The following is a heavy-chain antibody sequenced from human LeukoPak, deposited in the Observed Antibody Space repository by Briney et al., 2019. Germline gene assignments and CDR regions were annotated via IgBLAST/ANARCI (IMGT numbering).Heavy chain of an antibody. V-gene: IGHV4-61*08. CDR3: ARAQETVAIDY. D-gene: IGHD5-12*01. J-gene: IGHJ4*02. CDR2: IYHTGVT. CDR1: GGSLSSGGHY. Sequence: PSETLSLTCTVSGGSLSSGGHYWSWLRHPPGKGLEWIGYIYHTGVTYFNPSLKSRVTISVDTSKNQFSLKMRSVTAADTAVYYCARAQETVAIDYWGQGTLVTVSS.